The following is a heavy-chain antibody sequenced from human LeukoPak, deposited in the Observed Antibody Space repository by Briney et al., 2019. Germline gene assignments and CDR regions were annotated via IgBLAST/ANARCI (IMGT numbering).Heavy chain of an antibody. V-gene: IGHV1-2*06. CDR2: INPNSGGT. Sequence: ASVKVSCKASGYTFTCYYMHWVRQAPGQGLEWMGRINPNSGGTNYAQKFQGRVTMTRDTSISTAYMELSRLRSDDTAVYYCAREVGDGYNFDYWGQGTLVTVSA. CDR3: AREVGDGYNFDY. CDR1: GYTFTCYY. J-gene: IGHJ4*02. D-gene: IGHD5-24*01.